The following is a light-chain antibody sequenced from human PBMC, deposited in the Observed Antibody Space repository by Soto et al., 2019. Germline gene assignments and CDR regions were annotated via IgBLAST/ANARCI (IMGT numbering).Light chain of an antibody. V-gene: IGLV4-69*01. J-gene: IGLJ3*02. CDR1: SGHSSYA. CDR3: QTWGTGPWV. CDR2: LNSDGSH. Sequence: QSVLTQSPSASASLGASVKLTCTLSSGHSSYAIAWHQQQPEKGPRYLMKLNSDGSHSKGDGIPDRFSGSSSGAARYLTLSSLQSEDEADYYCQTWGTGPWVFGGGTKLTLL.